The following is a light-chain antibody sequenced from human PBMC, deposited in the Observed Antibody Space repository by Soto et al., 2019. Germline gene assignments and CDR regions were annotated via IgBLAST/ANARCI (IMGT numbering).Light chain of an antibody. J-gene: IGLJ1*01. V-gene: IGLV2-14*02. Sequence: QSALTQPASVSGSPGQSITISCTGTSSDVGSYNLVSWYQQHPGKAPKLMIYDVNNRPSGVSNRFSGSKPGNTASLTISGLQAEDEADYYCSSYTSSSTHVFGTGTKVTVL. CDR1: SSDVGSYNL. CDR2: DVN. CDR3: SSYTSSSTHV.